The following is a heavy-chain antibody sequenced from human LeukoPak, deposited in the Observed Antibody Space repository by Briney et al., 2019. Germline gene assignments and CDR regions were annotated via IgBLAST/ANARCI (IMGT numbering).Heavy chain of an antibody. CDR1: GISISTYY. CDR3: AGGPSGTAFDD. Sequence: SDPLSLTCAVSGISISTYYWSWIRQPAGKGLEWIGRIYTSGNTNYKPSLKSRLTISVDKSKNHLSLKLSSLTAADTAFYYCAGGPSGTAFDDWGHGTLVTVSS. V-gene: IGHV4-4*07. D-gene: IGHD1-1*01. J-gene: IGHJ4*01. CDR2: IYTSGNT.